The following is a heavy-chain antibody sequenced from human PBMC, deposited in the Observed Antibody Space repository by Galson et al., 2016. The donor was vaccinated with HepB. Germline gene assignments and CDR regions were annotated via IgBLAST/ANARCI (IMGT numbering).Heavy chain of an antibody. D-gene: IGHD2/OR15-2a*01. CDR2: ICYSGST. V-gene: IGHV4-39*01. CDR1: GGSTSSSSYY. CDR3: ARVHCNALSGFSCYDDAFET. J-gene: IGHJ3*02. Sequence: LSLTCTVSGGSTSSSSYYWGWIRQPPGKGLEWIGSICYSGSTYYNPSLKSRATISVDTSKNQFSLKLSSVTAADTALSFCARVHCNALSGFSCYDDAFETWGQGTKVTVSS.